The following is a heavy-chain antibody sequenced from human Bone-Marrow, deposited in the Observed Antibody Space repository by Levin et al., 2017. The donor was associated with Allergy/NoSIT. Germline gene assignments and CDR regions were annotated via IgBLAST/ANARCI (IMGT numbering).Heavy chain of an antibody. CDR2: INHSGST. J-gene: IGHJ6*03. CDR1: GGSFSGYY. Sequence: NPSETLSLTCAVYGGSFSGYYWNWIRQPPGKGLEWIGEINHSGSTNYNPSLKSRVTISVDKSKNQFSLKLSSVTAADTAVYYCARRAMGQNHDKSYYYYYYMDVWGKGTTVTVSS. D-gene: IGHD1-14*01. CDR3: ARRAMGQNHDKSYYYYYYMDV. V-gene: IGHV4-34*01.